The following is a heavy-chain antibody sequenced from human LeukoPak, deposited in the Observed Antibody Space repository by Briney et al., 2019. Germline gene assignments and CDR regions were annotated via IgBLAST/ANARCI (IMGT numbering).Heavy chain of an antibody. Sequence: GRSLRLSCAASGFTFSSYGMHWVRQAPGKGLEWAAVIWYDGSNKYYADSVKGRFTISRDNSKNTLYLQMNSLRAEDTAVYYCARDDNLGAFDIWGQGTMVTVSS. CDR3: ARDDNLGAFDI. CDR1: GFTFSSYG. J-gene: IGHJ3*02. V-gene: IGHV3-33*01. CDR2: IWYDGSNK. D-gene: IGHD1-20*01.